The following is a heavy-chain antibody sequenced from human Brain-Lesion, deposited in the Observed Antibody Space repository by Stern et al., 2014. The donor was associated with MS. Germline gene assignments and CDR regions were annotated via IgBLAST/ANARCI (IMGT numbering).Heavy chain of an antibody. J-gene: IGHJ4*02. V-gene: IGHV3-21*06. Sequence: EVQLVESGGGLVKHGGSLRLSCAASGVTLSGFSMNWVRQARGKGREWGSLIEVSTGLTYYADSVKGRFTISTDNDKNSVYLQMNGLRVEDTALYYCVREDADPRDYWGQGTLVTVSS. CDR3: VREDADPRDY. CDR1: GVTLSGFS. CDR2: IEVSTGLT.